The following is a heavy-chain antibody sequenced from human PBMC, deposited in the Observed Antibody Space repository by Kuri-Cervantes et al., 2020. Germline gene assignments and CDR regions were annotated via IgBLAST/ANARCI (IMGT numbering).Heavy chain of an antibody. CDR2: ISYDGSNK. CDR3: AREEGSSSWYGRSSYYYYGMDI. Sequence: LSLTCAASGFTFSSYGMHWVRQAPGKGLEWVAVISYDGSNKYYADSVKGRFIISRDNSKNTLYLQMNSLRAEDTAVYYCAREEGSSSWYGRSSYYYYGMDIWGQGTTVTVSS. V-gene: IGHV3-30*03. J-gene: IGHJ6*02. D-gene: IGHD6-13*01. CDR1: GFTFSSYG.